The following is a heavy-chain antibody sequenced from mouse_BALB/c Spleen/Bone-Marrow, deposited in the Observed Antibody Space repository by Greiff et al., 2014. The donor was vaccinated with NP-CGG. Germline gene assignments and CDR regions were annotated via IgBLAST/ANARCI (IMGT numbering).Heavy chain of an antibody. CDR3: ARKVWYYAMDY. Sequence: LKESGPELVKPGASVKMSCKASGYTFTSYVMHWVKQKPRQGLEWIGYINPYNDGTKYNEKFKGKATLTSDKSSSTAYMELSSLTSEDSAVYYCARKVWYYAMDYWGQGTSVTVSS. CDR1: GYTFTSYV. CDR2: INPYNDGT. D-gene: IGHD2-10*02. V-gene: IGHV1-14*01. J-gene: IGHJ4*01.